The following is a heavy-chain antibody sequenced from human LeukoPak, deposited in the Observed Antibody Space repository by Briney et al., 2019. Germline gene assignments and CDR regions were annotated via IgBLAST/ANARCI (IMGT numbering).Heavy chain of an antibody. CDR2: IYYSGST. V-gene: IGHV4-59*08. D-gene: IGHD1-20*01. CDR1: GNSISSYY. Sequence: PSETLSLTCTVSGNSISSYYWNWIRQPPGKGLEWIGDIYYSGSTNYNPSLKSRVTISIDTSKNQFSLKLSSVTAADTAVYYCARVRYNWNRDFDYWGQGTLVTVSS. CDR3: ARVRYNWNRDFDY. J-gene: IGHJ4*02.